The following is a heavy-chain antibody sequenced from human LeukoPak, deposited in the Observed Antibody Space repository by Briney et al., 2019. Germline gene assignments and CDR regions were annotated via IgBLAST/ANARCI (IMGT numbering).Heavy chain of an antibody. J-gene: IGHJ4*02. Sequence: SETLSLTCTTSGVSINRFCWSWVRQPPGKGLEWIGNIYSGVPTYFNPSLKSRVTISVDTSKNQFSLNLTSVTAADTAMYYCVQTTGWPGFDYWGQGILVTVSS. CDR2: IYSGVPT. CDR3: VQTTGWPGFDY. CDR1: GVSINRFC. D-gene: IGHD1-1*01. V-gene: IGHV4-4*09.